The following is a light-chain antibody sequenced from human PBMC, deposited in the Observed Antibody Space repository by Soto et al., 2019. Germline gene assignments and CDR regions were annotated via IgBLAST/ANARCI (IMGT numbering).Light chain of an antibody. Sequence: DIVMTQSPDSLAVSLGERATINCKSSQNVLYSSNNKNQLAWYQQKPGQPPKLLIYWASTRESGVPDRFSGSASGTDFILTISSLQAEDVAVYYCQQYYSPPLTFGGGTKVEIK. J-gene: IGKJ4*01. CDR3: QQYYSPPLT. CDR1: QNVLYSSNNKNQ. CDR2: WAS. V-gene: IGKV4-1*01.